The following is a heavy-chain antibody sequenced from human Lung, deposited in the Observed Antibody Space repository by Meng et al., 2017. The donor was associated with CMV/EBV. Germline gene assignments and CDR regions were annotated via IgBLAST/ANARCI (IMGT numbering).Heavy chain of an antibody. Sequence: GESLKISCAASGFTFSSYAMSWVRQAPGKGLEWVSAISGSGGSTYYADSVKGRFTISRDNSKNTLYLQMNSRRAEDTAVYYCAKGRSLGYYYYGMAVWGQGTTVTVSS. V-gene: IGHV3-23*01. CDR2: ISGSGGST. CDR3: AKGRSLGYYYYGMAV. J-gene: IGHJ6*02. CDR1: GFTFSSYA. D-gene: IGHD3-16*02.